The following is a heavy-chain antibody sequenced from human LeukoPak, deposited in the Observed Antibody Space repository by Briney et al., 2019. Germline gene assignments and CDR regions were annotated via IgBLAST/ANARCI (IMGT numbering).Heavy chain of an antibody. J-gene: IGHJ6*03. Sequence: GGSLRLSCAASGFTFSSYSMNWVRQAPGKGLEWVSYISSSSSTIYYADSVKGRFTISRDNAKNSLYLQMNSLRAEDTAVYYCAKGESWGYYYMDVWGKGTTVTISS. V-gene: IGHV3-48*01. CDR3: AKGESWGYYYMDV. D-gene: IGHD3-16*01. CDR1: GFTFSSYS. CDR2: ISSSSSTI.